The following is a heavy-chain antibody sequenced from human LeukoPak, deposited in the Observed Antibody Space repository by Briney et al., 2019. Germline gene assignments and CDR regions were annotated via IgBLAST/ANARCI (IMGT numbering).Heavy chain of an antibody. Sequence: SETLSLTCTVSGGSISSYYWTWIRQPAGKGLEWIGRFYSTGSTNYNPSLKSRVTMSVDTSKNQFSLKLSSVTAADTAVYYCARGVLVVVPAAGAFDIWGQGTMVTVSS. J-gene: IGHJ3*02. CDR1: GGSISSYY. V-gene: IGHV4-4*07. D-gene: IGHD2-2*01. CDR3: ARGVLVVVPAAGAFDI. CDR2: FYSTGST.